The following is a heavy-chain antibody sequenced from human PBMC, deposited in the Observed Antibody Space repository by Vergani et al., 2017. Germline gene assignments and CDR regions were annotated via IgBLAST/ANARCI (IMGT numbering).Heavy chain of an antibody. CDR3: AKGVAVAGVFDY. J-gene: IGHJ4*02. D-gene: IGHD6-19*01. CDR2: ISGSGGST. CDR1: GFPFSSYA. V-gene: IGHV3-23*01. Sequence: EVQLLESGGGLVQPGGSLRLSCAASGFPFSSYAMSWVRQAPGKGLEWVSAISGSGGSTYYADSVKGRVTISRDNSKNTLYLQMNSLRAEDTAVYYCAKGVAVAGVFDYWGQGTLVTVSS.